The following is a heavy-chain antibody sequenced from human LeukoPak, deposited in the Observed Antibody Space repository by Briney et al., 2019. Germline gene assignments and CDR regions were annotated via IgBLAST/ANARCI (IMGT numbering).Heavy chain of an antibody. D-gene: IGHD3-22*01. V-gene: IGHV3-7*01. J-gene: IGHJ6*03. CDR2: IKQEGSEK. CDR1: GFIFSRYW. Sequence: GGSVRLSCAASGFIFSRYWMSWARQARGEGREGVANIKQEGSEKNYVGSVMGRFTISRDNAKNALYLQMNSLTVEDTAVYYCARDLTYYDSAGYYYFGHYFLYKDVWGKGVTVTISS. CDR3: ARDLTYYDSAGYYYFGHYFLYKDV.